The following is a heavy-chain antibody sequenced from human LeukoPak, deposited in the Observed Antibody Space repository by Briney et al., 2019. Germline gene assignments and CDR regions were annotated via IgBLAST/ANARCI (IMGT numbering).Heavy chain of an antibody. CDR1: GFAFSSYN. Sequence: GGSLRLSCAASGFAFSSYNMNWVRQAPGKGLEWISYIGSSGSPTHYADSVGGRFTISRDISKNTLYLQMDSLRAEDTAVYYCAKSRDGYHHGLLWGQGTLVTVSS. V-gene: IGHV3-48*01. CDR2: IGSSGSPT. D-gene: IGHD5-24*01. J-gene: IGHJ1*01. CDR3: AKSRDGYHHGLL.